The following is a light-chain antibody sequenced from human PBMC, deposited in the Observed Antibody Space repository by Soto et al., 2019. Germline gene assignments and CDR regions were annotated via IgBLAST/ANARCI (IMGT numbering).Light chain of an antibody. V-gene: IGKV3-11*01. J-gene: IGKJ4*01. CDR2: DAA. Sequence: EIVVTQSPATLSLSPGERATLSCRASQSVSSYLAWYQQKPGQAPRLLIYDAANRATGIPARFSGSGSGTEFTLTISSLEPEEFAVYYCQQRSNWPSTFGGGTTVEIK. CDR1: QSVSSY. CDR3: QQRSNWPST.